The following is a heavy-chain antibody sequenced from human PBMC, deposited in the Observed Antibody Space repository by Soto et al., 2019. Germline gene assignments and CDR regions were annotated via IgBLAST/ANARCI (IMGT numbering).Heavy chain of an antibody. CDR1: GYTFSSYG. CDR2: ISANSGDT. Sequence: QVQLVQSGAEVKEPGASVRVSCKASGYTFSSYGFSWVRQAPGQGLEWVAWISANSGDTNSAQKFQGRVTLTTDTSTSTAYMDLRSLTSDDTAIYYCARAFRDSCGGPSSIYLDFWGQGTLVTVSS. CDR3: ARAFRDSCGGPSSIYLDF. J-gene: IGHJ4*02. D-gene: IGHD2-21*01. V-gene: IGHV1-18*01.